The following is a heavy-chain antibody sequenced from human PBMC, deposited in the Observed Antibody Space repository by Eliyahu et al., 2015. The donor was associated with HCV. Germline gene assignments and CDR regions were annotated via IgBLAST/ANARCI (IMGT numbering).Heavy chain of an antibody. CDR1: RYTFTTYY. J-gene: IGHJ4*02. Sequence: QVQLVQSGAEVKKPGASVKVSCMASRYTFTTYYMHWVRQAPGQGLEWVGVFNPSGDXTSYAQKFQGRVTMTRDTSTGTVYMELTSLKSEDTAVYYCAREEVGAIYWGQGTLVTVSS. V-gene: IGHV1-46*01. D-gene: IGHD1-26*01. CDR2: FNPSGDXT. CDR3: AREEVGAIY.